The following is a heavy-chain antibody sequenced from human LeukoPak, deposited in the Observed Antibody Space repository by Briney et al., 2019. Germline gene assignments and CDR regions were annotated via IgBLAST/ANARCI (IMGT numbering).Heavy chain of an antibody. D-gene: IGHD2-15*01. CDR3: AKQLGYRSDGSCYFPY. J-gene: IGHJ4*02. CDR1: GFTFSSYA. V-gene: IGHV3-23*01. Sequence: TGGSLRLSCAASGFTFSSYAMSWVRQAPGKGLEWVSAISNNGGYTYYADSVQGRFTISRDNSKSTLCLQMNSLRAEDTAVYYCAKQLGYRSDGSCYFPYWGQGTLVTVSS. CDR2: ISNNGGYT.